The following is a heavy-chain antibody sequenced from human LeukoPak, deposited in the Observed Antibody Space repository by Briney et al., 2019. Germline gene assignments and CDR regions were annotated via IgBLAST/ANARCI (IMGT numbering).Heavy chain of an antibody. J-gene: IGHJ4*02. CDR1: GITLSDYG. D-gene: IGHD3-10*01. Sequence: GGSLRLSCVVSGITLSDYGMSWVRQAPGKGLEWVSDISERGGSTNYADSVKGLFIISRDTSKNTVFLQMISLRVEDTAVYFCANRGIVIRAVIIIGFHKEAYYFDYWGQGILVTVSS. CDR3: ANRGIVIRAVIIIGFHKEAYYFDY. CDR2: ISERGGST. V-gene: IGHV3-23*01.